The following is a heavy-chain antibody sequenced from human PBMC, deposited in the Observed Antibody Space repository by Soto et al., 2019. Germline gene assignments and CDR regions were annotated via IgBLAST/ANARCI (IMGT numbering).Heavy chain of an antibody. Sequence: PSETLSLTCTVSGGSISSYYWSWIRQPPGKGLEWIGYIYYSGSTNYNPSLKSRVTISVDTSKNQFSLKLSSVTAADTAVYYCATNPMGYSGYVGFDYWGQGTLVTVSS. V-gene: IGHV4-59*01. CDR1: GGSISSYY. J-gene: IGHJ4*02. CDR2: IYYSGST. D-gene: IGHD5-12*01. CDR3: ATNPMGYSGYVGFDY.